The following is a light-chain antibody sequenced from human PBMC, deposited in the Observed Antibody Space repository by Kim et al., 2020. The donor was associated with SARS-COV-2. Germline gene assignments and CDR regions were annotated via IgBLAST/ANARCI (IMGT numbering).Light chain of an antibody. CDR3: QQRGNWPLT. Sequence: LSPGERATPSCRASESISNSLAWYQQKPGQTPRLLIYDTSNRATGIPARFSGSGSGTDFTLTISSLEPEDFAIYYCQQRGNWPLTFGGGTKVDIK. V-gene: IGKV3-11*01. CDR2: DTS. CDR1: ESISNS. J-gene: IGKJ4*01.